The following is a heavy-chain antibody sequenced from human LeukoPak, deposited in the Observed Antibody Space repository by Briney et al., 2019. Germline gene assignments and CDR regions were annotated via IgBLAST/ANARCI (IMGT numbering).Heavy chain of an antibody. V-gene: IGHV1-3*01. CDR3: ARTPASPLNYYYYYGMDV. CDR1: GYTFTSYA. J-gene: IGHJ6*02. Sequence: GASVKVSCKASGYTFTSYAMHWVRQAPGQRLEWMGWINAGNGNTKYSQKFQGRVTITRDTSASTAYMELSSLRSEDTAVYYCARTPASPLNYYYYYGMDVWGQGTTVTVSS. CDR2: INAGNGNT.